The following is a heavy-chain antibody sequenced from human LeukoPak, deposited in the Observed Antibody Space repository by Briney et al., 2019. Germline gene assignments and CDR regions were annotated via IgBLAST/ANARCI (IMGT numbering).Heavy chain of an antibody. CDR1: GGTFSSYA. CDR3: ARSAWLLVPGGQYYYYYMDV. Sequence: SVKVSCKASGGTFSSYAISWVRQAPGQGLEWMGGIIPIFGTANYAQKFQGRVTITTDESTSTAYMELSSLRSEDTAVYYCARSAWLLVPGGQYYYYYMDVWGKGTTVTVSS. D-gene: IGHD3-22*01. CDR2: IIPIFGTA. V-gene: IGHV1-69*05. J-gene: IGHJ6*03.